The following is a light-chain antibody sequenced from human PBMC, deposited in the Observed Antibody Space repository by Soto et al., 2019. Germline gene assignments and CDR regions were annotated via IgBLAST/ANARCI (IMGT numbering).Light chain of an antibody. CDR3: CSYAGTVAYV. CDR2: EVN. Sequence: QPVLTPPAPGSGAPGQALPISFAGNRRDVGAYNLVSWYQQHPGKAPKLIICEVNTRPSGISNRFSGSKSGDTASLTISGLQAEDEADYFCCSYAGTVAYVFGTGTKVTVL. J-gene: IGLJ1*01. V-gene: IGLV2-23*02. CDR1: RRDVGAYNL.